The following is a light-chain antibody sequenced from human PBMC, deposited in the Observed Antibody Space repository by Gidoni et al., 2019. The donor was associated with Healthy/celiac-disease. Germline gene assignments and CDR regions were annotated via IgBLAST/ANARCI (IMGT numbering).Light chain of an antibody. V-gene: IGLV1-51*02. CDR3: GTWDSSLSVV. CDR1: SSNIGNNY. J-gene: IGLJ2*01. Sequence: SVLTQPPSVSADSGQKVTSSCSGSSSNIGNNYVSWYQQLPGTAPKLLIYENNKRPSGIPDRFSGSKSGTSATLGITGLQTGAEADYYYGTWDSSLSVVFGGGTRLTVL. CDR2: ENN.